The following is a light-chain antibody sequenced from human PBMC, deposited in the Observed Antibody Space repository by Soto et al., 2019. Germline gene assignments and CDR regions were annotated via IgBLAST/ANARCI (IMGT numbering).Light chain of an antibody. J-gene: IGKJ1*01. Sequence: DIPMTQSPSTLSASVGDRVTITCRASQTISTLLAWYQQRPGKAPNLLIYKASSLESGVPSRFSGSGSGTEFTLPIRSLQPEYFATYFCQQYSTYPWTFGQGTKVEVK. CDR2: KAS. V-gene: IGKV1-5*03. CDR1: QTISTL. CDR3: QQYSTYPWT.